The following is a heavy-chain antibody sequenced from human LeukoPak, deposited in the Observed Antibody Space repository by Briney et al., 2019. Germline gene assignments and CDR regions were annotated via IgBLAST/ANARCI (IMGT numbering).Heavy chain of an antibody. V-gene: IGHV4-34*01. Sequence: PSETLSLTCAVYGGSFSGYYWSWIRQPPGKGLEWIGEINHSGSTNYNPSLKSRVTISVDTSKNQFSLKLSSVTAADTAVYYCASIVHTGDIAAAGTVDYWGQGTLVTVSS. CDR3: ASIVHTGDIAAAGTVDY. D-gene: IGHD6-13*01. CDR2: INHSGST. CDR1: GGSFSGYY. J-gene: IGHJ4*02.